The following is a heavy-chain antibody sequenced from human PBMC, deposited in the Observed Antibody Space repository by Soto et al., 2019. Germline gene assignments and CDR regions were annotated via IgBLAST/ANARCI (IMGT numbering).Heavy chain of an antibody. V-gene: IGHV4-4*02. CDR2: IYHSGST. D-gene: IGHD2-2*01. CDR1: SGSISSSNW. J-gene: IGHJ6*02. Sequence: KPSETLSLTCAVSSGSISSSNWWSWVRQPPGKGLEWIGEIYHSGSTNYNPSLKSRVTISVDKSKNQFSLKLSSVTAAGTAVYYCARKDSYCSSTSCYLYYYYGMDVWGQGTTVTVSS. CDR3: ARKDSYCSSTSCYLYYYYGMDV.